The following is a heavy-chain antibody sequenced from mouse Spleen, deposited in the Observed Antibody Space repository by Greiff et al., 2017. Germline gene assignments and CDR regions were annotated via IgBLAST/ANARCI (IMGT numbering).Heavy chain of an antibody. Sequence: QVQLQQPGAELVMPGASVKLSCKASGYTFTSYWMHWVKQRPGQGLEWIGEIDPSDSYTNYNQKFKGKATFTVDKSSSTAYMQLSSLTSEDSAVYYCARKYGPHFDYWGQGTTLTVSS. D-gene: IGHD1-1*02. V-gene: IGHV1-69*01. J-gene: IGHJ2*01. CDR1: GYTFTSYW. CDR3: ARKYGPHFDY. CDR2: IDPSDSYT.